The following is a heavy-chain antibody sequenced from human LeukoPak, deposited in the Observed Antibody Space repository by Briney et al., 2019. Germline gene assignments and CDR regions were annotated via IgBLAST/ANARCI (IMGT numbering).Heavy chain of an antibody. D-gene: IGHD3-10*01. Sequence: GESLQISCKGSGYSFTSYWIGWVRQLPGKGLEWMGIIYPGDSDTRYSPSFQGQVTISADKSISTAYLQWSSLKASDTAMYYCARGPYYYGSGTQGGMDVWGQGTTVTVSS. CDR1: GYSFTSYW. CDR3: ARGPYYYGSGTQGGMDV. CDR2: IYPGDSDT. V-gene: IGHV5-51*01. J-gene: IGHJ6*02.